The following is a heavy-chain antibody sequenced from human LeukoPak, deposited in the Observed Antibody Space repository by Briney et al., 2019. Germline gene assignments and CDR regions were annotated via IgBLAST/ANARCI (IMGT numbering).Heavy chain of an antibody. Sequence: PGGSLRLSCAASGFTFSSYWVHWVRQAPGEGLVWVSRINSDGSSTSYADSVKGRFTISRDNAKNTLYLRMNSLRAEDTAVYYCARPHYYDSSGYYPYYYYYGMDVWGQGTTVTVSS. CDR1: GFTFSSYW. D-gene: IGHD3-22*01. J-gene: IGHJ6*02. V-gene: IGHV3-74*01. CDR3: ARPHYYDSSGYYPYYYYYGMDV. CDR2: INSDGSST.